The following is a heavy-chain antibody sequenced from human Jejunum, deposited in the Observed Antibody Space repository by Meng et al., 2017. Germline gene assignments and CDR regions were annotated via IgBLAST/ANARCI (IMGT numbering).Heavy chain of an antibody. CDR2: INYGGST. CDR1: GGSIGSSNW. V-gene: IGHV4-4*02. D-gene: IGHD1-1*01. Sequence: QVPVPESGPGLVKPSGTLSHTSRVPGGSIGSSNWLSWVRQPPGKGLEWIAEINYGGSTNYNPSLKSRVTIAVDTFKNQFSLTLRSVTAADTAVYYCARDGQQLGRYWLDPWGQGTLVTVSS. J-gene: IGHJ5*02. CDR3: ARDGQQLGRYWLDP.